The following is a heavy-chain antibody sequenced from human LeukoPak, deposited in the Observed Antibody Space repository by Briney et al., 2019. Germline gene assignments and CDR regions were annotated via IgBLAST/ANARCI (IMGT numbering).Heavy chain of an antibody. CDR1: GFTVSSNY. CDR2: IYSGGNT. V-gene: IGHV3-53*05. D-gene: IGHD5-12*01. J-gene: IGHJ4*02. CDR3: VPPPGWLRDFDY. Sequence: GGSLRLSCAASGFTVSSNYMSWVRQAPGKGLEWVSVIYSGGNTYYADSVKGRFTISRDNSRNTLYLQMSSLRAEDTAVYYCVPPPGWLRDFDYWGQGTLVTVSS.